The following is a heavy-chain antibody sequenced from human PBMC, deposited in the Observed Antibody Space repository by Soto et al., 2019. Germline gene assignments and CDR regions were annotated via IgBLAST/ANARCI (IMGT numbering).Heavy chain of an antibody. V-gene: IGHV4-39*01. CDR1: SGSISSTIYS. CDR2: IFYSGST. J-gene: IGHJ5*02. Sequence: SETLSLTCTVSSGSISSTIYSWDWIRQPPGKGLEWIGSIFYSGSTYYNPSLKSRVTISVDTSKNQFSLTLTSVTAADTAVYYCARQCRGVTCHWFVPWGHGTLVTVPQ. D-gene: IGHD2-15*01. CDR3: ARQCRGVTCHWFVP.